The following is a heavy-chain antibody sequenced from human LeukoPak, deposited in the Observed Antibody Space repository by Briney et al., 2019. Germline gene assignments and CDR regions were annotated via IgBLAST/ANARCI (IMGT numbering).Heavy chain of an antibody. CDR1: GFTFSSYS. J-gene: IGHJ4*02. CDR2: ISSSSSYI. Sequence: GGSLRLSCAASGFTFSSYSMNWVRQAPGKGLEWVSPISSSSSYIYYADSVKGRLTISRDNAKNSLYLQMNSLRAEDTAVYYCARDDSLYYYDSSGPDYWGQGTLVTVSS. CDR3: ARDDSLYYYDSSGPDY. V-gene: IGHV3-21*01. D-gene: IGHD3-22*01.